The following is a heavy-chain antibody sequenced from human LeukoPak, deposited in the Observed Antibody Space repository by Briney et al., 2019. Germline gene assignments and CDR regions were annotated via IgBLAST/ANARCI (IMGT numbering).Heavy chain of an antibody. CDR2: ISGRGGST. CDR3: AKDVTVVTPRDLFDY. J-gene: IGHJ4*02. CDR1: GFTFSTYA. Sequence: GGSLRLSCVASGFTFSTYAMTWVRQAPGKGLEWVSAISGRGGSTYYADSVKGRFTISRDNSKNTVYLQMNSLRAEDAAVYYCAKDVTVVTPRDLFDYWGQGTLVTVSS. D-gene: IGHD4-23*01. V-gene: IGHV3-23*01.